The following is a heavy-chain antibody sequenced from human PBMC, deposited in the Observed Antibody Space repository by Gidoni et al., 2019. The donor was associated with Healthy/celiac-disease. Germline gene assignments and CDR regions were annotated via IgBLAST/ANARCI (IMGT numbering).Heavy chain of an antibody. V-gene: IGHV3-15*01. Sequence: EVQSVESGGGLGKPGGSLRLSCAASGFTFSNAWMSWVRQAPGKGLEWVGRIKSKTDGGTTDYAAPVKGRFTISRDDSKNTLYLQMNSLKTEDTAVYYCTRRDGYNGVVYWGQGTLVTVSS. CDR3: TRRDGYNGVVY. J-gene: IGHJ4*02. D-gene: IGHD5-12*01. CDR1: GFTFSNAW. CDR2: IKSKTDGGTT.